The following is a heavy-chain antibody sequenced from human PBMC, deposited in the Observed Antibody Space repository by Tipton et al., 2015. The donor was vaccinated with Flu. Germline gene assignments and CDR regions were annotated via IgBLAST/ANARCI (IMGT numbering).Heavy chain of an antibody. CDR1: GYAFTSYY. CDR3: ARDGGTYPPDYFDY. D-gene: IGHD1-26*01. J-gene: IGHJ4*02. CDR2: ISPHSGST. V-gene: IGHV1-18*01. Sequence: QLVQSGAEVKKPGASVKVSCTASGYAFTSYYITWLRLAPGQGLEWVGWISPHSGSTDYAQRFEGRVTMTTDTSTTTAYMQLRRLRSDDTAVYYCARDGGTYPPDYFDYWGQGTRVTVSS.